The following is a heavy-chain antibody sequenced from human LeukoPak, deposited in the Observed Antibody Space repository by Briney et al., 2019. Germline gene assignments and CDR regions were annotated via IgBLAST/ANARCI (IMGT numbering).Heavy chain of an antibody. CDR2: ISGSGGST. J-gene: IGHJ6*02. V-gene: IGHV3-23*01. D-gene: IGHD2-2*01. CDR3: ARLQYQLPHFYYGMDV. CDR1: GFTFSSYA. Sequence: GGSLRLSCAASGFTFSSYAMSWVRQAPGKGLEWVSAISGSGGSTYYADSVKGRFTISRDNAKNSLYLQMNSLRAEDTAVYYCARLQYQLPHFYYGMDVWGQGTTVTVSS.